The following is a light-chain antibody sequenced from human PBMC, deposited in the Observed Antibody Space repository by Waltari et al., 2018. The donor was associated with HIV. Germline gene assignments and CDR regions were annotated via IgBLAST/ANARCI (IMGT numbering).Light chain of an antibody. CDR3: QQRYSLPLT. J-gene: IGKJ3*01. V-gene: IGKV3-20*01. CDR2: GAS. CDR1: ESLSAGH. Sequence: SVRARESLSAGHVACDQQKRGQTPSLLIYGASTRATGIPDRFSGSGSGTDFTLTISRLEPEDFATYYCQQRYSLPLTFGPGTKVYIK.